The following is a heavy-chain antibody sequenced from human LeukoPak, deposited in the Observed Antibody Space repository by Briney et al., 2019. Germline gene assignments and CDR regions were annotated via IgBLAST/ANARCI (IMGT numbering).Heavy chain of an antibody. V-gene: IGHV3-48*01. CDR3: ARVLDTSGSYPLGY. D-gene: IGHD3-10*01. Sequence: GWSLRLSCASSGLTFSSYSMNWVRQAPGKGLEGVSGISSSGRSRYYAESVQGRFTIYRDEAMNSLYLQMTNLRAEDTAVYYCARVLDTSGSYPLGYWGQGTLVTVSS. CDR2: ISSSGRSR. CDR1: GLTFSSYS. J-gene: IGHJ4*02.